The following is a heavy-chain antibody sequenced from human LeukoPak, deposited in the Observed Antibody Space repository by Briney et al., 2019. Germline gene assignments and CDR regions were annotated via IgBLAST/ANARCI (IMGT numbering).Heavy chain of an antibody. D-gene: IGHD3-10*01. V-gene: IGHV4-38-2*02. CDR2: IYHSGST. CDR3: AKSNGYGLVDI. Sequence: PSETLSLTCTVSGYSISSGFYWGWIRPPPGKGLEWIGNIYHSGSTYYNPSLKSRVTISLDTSRNQFSLKLNSVTAADTAVYYCAKSNGYGLVDIWGQGTMVTVSS. CDR1: GYSISSGFY. J-gene: IGHJ3*02.